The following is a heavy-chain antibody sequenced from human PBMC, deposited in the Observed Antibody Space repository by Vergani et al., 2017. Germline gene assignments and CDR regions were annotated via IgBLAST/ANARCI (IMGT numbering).Heavy chain of an antibody. Sequence: QVQLQQWGAGLLKPSETLSLTCAVYGGSFSGYYWSWIRQPPGKGLEWIGEINHSGSTNYNPSLKSRVTISVDTSKNQFSLRLRSVTAADTAVYYCARVGRVVAADGMDVWGQGTTVTVSS. CDR2: INHSGST. J-gene: IGHJ6*02. CDR1: GGSFSGYY. V-gene: IGHV4-34*01. CDR3: ARVGRVVAADGMDV. D-gene: IGHD2-15*01.